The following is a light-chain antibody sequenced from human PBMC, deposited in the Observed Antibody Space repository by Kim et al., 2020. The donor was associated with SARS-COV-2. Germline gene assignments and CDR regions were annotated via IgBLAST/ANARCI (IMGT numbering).Light chain of an antibody. V-gene: IGKV3-20*01. CDR2: GAS. CDR1: QSVSSSY. CDR3: QQYGSSPPLT. Sequence: PGEGDTRTCRASQSVSSSYLAWYQQKPGQAPRLRLYGASSRATGIPDRFSGSGSGTDFTLTISRLEPEDFAVYYCQQYGSSPPLTFGGGTQVDIK. J-gene: IGKJ4*01.